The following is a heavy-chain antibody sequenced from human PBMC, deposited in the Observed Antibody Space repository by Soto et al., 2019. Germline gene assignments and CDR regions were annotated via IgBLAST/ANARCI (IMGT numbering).Heavy chain of an antibody. CDR1: GVIFSGYG. CDR2: IRFDGSNI. Sequence: PGGSLRLSCAASGVIFSGYGMHWVRQAPGKGLEWVAVIRFDGSNIYYADSVKGRFTISRDNPKNMLYLQMNSLRAEDTAIYYCARDGVGTTTYFGYFDYWGLGTLVTVSS. D-gene: IGHD1-26*01. CDR3: ARDGVGTTTYFGYFDY. J-gene: IGHJ4*02. V-gene: IGHV3-33*01.